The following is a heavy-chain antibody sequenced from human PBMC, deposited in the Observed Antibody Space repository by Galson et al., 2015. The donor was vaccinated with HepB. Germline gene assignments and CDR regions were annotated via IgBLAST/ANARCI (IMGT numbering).Heavy chain of an antibody. J-gene: IGHJ4*01. CDR3: ARGRGPLGRYSFDN. D-gene: IGHD3-10*01. V-gene: IGHV3-53*01. CDR1: EFTVSGDD. CDR2: IHSGHVT. Sequence: SLRLSCATSEFTVSGDDMNWVRQPPGKGLEWVSVIHSGHVTFYADSVKGRFAISRDTSKNTFYLQMNRLRAENTAIYYCARGRGPLGRYSFDNWGPGTLVTGSS.